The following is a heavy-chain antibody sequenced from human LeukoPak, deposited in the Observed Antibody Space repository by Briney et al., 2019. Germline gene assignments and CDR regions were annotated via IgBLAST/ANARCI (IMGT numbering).Heavy chain of an antibody. CDR3: TRGSWRVARIPDY. CDR1: GFTFSDFY. V-gene: IGHV3-11*01. J-gene: IGHJ4*02. D-gene: IGHD5-24*01. Sequence: GGSLRLSCAASGFTFSDFYLNWICQTPGKGLEWVSYIGNIVTTIHYADSVKGRFTIFRDNARNSLYLQMNRLRAEDTAVYYCTRGSWRVARIPDYWGQGTLVTVSS. CDR2: IGNIVTTI.